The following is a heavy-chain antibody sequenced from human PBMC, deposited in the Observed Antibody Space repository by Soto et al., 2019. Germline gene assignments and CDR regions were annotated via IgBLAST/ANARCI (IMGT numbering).Heavy chain of an antibody. CDR2: VYWDDDK. J-gene: IGHJ4*02. D-gene: IGHD3-3*01. CDR1: GFSLTTSGVG. Sequence: QITLNESGPTQVKPRQTLTLTCTFSGFSLTTSGVGVGWIRQSPGKAPEWLGLVYWDDDKRYSPSLKSRLTITKHTSKNQVVLTMADLDPADTATYYCAHRVLRTVFGLVTTTAIYFDFWGQGTPVAVSS. V-gene: IGHV2-5*02. CDR3: AHRVLRTVFGLVTTTAIYFDF.